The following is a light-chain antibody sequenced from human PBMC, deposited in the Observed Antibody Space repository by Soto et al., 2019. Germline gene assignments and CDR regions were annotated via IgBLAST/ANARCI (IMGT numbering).Light chain of an antibody. CDR2: VGTGGIVG. J-gene: IGLJ2*01. CDR3: GADHGSGSNFVFL. V-gene: IGLV9-49*01. CDR1: SGYSNYK. Sequence: QSVLTQPPSASASLGASVTLTCTLSSGYSNYKVDWYQQRPGKGTRFVMRVGTGGIVGSKGDGIPDRFSVLGSGLNRYLTIKNIQEEDESDYHCGADHGSGSNFVFLFGGGTKLTVL.